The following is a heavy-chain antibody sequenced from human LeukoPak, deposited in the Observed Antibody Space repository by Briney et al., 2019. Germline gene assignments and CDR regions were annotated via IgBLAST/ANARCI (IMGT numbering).Heavy chain of an antibody. CDR2: ISYIGGT. CDR3: ARDLVTVTKGFDI. CDR1: DDSFSSHY. D-gene: IGHD4-17*01. Sequence: PSETLSLTCAVSDDSFSSHYWTWIRQPPGKGLEWIGYISYIGGTNYNPSLMSRVTISIDTSKNQFSLKLTSVTAADTAVYYCARDLVTVTKGFDIWGQGTMVSVSS. J-gene: IGHJ3*02. V-gene: IGHV4-59*11.